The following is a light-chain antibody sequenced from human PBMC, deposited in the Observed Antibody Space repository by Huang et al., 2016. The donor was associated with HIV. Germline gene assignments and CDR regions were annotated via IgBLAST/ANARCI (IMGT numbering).Light chain of an antibody. V-gene: IGKV3-15*01. J-gene: IGKJ4*01. CDR1: QIININ. Sequence: IVMTQTPATLSVSPGERVTLSCRASQIININLAWYQQKPGQPPRLLSYGASTRATGVPGRFNGGGSGTEFILAISSLQSEDFAVYYCQQYDNWPLTFGGGTKVEVK. CDR3: QQYDNWPLT. CDR2: GAS.